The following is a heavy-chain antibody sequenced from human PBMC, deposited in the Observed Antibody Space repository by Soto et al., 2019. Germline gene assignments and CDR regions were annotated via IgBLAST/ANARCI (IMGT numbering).Heavy chain of an antibody. CDR1: GGSISSGDYY. V-gene: IGHV4-30-4*01. CDR2: IYYSGST. D-gene: IGHD1-20*01. Sequence: SETLSLTCTVSGGSISSGDYYWSWIRQPPGKGLEWIGYIYYSGSTYYNPSLKSRVTISVDTSKNQFSLKLSSVTAADTAVYYCARGPYKGNDYYGMDVWGQGTTVTVS. CDR3: ARGPYKGNDYYGMDV. J-gene: IGHJ6*02.